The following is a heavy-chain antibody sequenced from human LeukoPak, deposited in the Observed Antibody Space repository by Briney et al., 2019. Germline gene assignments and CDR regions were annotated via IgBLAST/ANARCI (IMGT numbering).Heavy chain of an antibody. Sequence: ASVKVSCKASGYTFTNYGISWVRQAPGQGLEWMGWISAYNGNTNYAQKLQGRVTMTTDTSTSTAYMELRSLRSDDTAVYYCARRYCSGGSCYSWDFDYRGQGTLVTVSS. CDR1: GYTFTNYG. CDR2: ISAYNGNT. CDR3: ARRYCSGGSCYSWDFDY. D-gene: IGHD2-15*01. V-gene: IGHV1-18*04. J-gene: IGHJ4*02.